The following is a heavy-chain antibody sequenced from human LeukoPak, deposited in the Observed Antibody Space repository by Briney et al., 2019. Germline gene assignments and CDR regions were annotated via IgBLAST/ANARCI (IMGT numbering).Heavy chain of an antibody. CDR3: ARAPSEIGGYYPEYFRH. Sequence: GGSLRLSCAASGFTFSTYWMHWVRQAPGKGLVWVSRIKSDGSTNYADPVKGRFTISRDNAKNTVSLQMNSLRPEDTGVYYCARAPSEIGGYYPEYFRHWGQGTLATVSS. D-gene: IGHD3-22*01. J-gene: IGHJ1*01. CDR1: GFTFSTYW. CDR2: IKSDGST. V-gene: IGHV3-74*01.